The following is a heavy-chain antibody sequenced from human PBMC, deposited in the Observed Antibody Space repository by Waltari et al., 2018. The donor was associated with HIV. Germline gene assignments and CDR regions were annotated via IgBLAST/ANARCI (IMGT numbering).Heavy chain of an antibody. Sequence: QVQLAESGGGVVQPGRSLRLPCVALGFIFNKFGMHWVRQKPGKGLEWVAAIWYDGGNEYYADSVKGRFTISRDNSKNTLYLQMNSLRAEDTAVYYCARDWTITATTRIDFWGPGTLVTVSS. CDR3: ARDWTITATTRIDF. CDR2: IWYDGGNE. V-gene: IGHV3-33*01. J-gene: IGHJ4*03. D-gene: IGHD1-20*01. CDR1: GFIFNKFG.